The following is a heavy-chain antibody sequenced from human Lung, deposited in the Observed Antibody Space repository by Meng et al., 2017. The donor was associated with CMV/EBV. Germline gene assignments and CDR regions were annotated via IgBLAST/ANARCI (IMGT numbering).Heavy chain of an antibody. CDR1: GYSFTGYF. CDR2: INPDSGTT. Sequence: ASVXVSXXASGYSFTGYFVNWVRQAPGQGLKWMGWINPDSGTTDYAPNFRGRVTMTRDTSINTAYMELSRLRSDDTAVYYCARSRPGSHYYYGRDVWGQGTXVTVSS. D-gene: IGHD1-14*01. J-gene: IGHJ6*02. V-gene: IGHV1-2*02. CDR3: ARSRPGSHYYYGRDV.